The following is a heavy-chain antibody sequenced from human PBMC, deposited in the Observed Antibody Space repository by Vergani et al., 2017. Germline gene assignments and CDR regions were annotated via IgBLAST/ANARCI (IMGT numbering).Heavy chain of an antibody. D-gene: IGHD3-9*01. J-gene: IGHJ4*02. CDR3: AXHRGLRYFDWLLRH. V-gene: IGHV3-20*04. CDR2: INWSGGST. CDR1: GFTFDDYG. Sequence: EVQLLESGGGVVRPGGSLRLSCAASGFTFDDYGMSWVRQAPGKGLEWVSGINWSGGSTGYADSVKGRFTISRDNAKNSLYLQMNSLRAEDTALYYCAXHRGLRYFDWLLRHWGQGTLVTVSS.